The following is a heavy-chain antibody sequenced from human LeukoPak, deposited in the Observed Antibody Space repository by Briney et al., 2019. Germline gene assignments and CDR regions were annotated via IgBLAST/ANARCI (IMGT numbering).Heavy chain of an antibody. J-gene: IGHJ4*02. CDR2: IKQDGSDK. Sequence: GGSLRLSCAASGFTFSSYWMDWVRQAPGKGLEWVANIKQDGSDKYYVDSVKGGFTISRDNAKNSLYLQMNSLRAEDTAVYYCARDEGIAAAGASFDYWGQGTLVTVSS. D-gene: IGHD6-13*01. CDR3: ARDEGIAAAGASFDY. V-gene: IGHV3-7*01. CDR1: GFTFSSYW.